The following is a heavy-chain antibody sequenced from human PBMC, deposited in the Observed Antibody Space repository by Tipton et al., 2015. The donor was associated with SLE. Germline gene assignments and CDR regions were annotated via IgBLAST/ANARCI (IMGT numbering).Heavy chain of an antibody. CDR1: GGSFSGYY. V-gene: IGHV4-34*01. CDR2: ISHGGIT. D-gene: IGHD5/OR15-5a*01. Sequence: TLSLTCAVYGGSFSGYYWTWIRQPPGKGLEWIGEISHGGITNYNPSLKSRVTISVDTSKNQFSLKLSSATAADTAVYYCARGPLLDLWGRGTLVTVSS. J-gene: IGHJ2*01. CDR3: ARGPLLDL.